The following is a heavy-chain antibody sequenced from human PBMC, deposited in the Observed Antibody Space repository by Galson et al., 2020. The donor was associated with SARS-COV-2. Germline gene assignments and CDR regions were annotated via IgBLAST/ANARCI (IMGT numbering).Heavy chain of an antibody. J-gene: IGHJ4*02. CDR2: ISSSGIYI. Sequence: NSGGSLRLSCAASGFRFNIYGMNWVRRAPGQGLEWVSSISSSGIYINYADSVKGRFTISRDNAQSSLYLEMNSLRAEDTAVYYCAREFMDHYDSSGYYFDYWGQGALVTVSS. CDR3: AREFMDHYDSSGYYFDY. V-gene: IGHV3-21*01. D-gene: IGHD3-22*01. CDR1: GFRFNIYG.